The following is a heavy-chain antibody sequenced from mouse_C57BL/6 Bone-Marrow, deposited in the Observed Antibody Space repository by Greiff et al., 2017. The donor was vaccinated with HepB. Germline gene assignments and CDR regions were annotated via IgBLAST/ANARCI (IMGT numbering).Heavy chain of an antibody. J-gene: IGHJ1*03. CDR2: IRNKANGYTT. CDR3: ASQLGQGYFDV. D-gene: IGHD4-1*02. Sequence: EVQLQQSGGGLVQPGGSLSLSCAASGFTFTDYYMSWVRQPPGKALEWLGFIRNKANGYTTEYSASVKGRFTISRDNSQSILYLQMNALRAEDSATYCCASQLGQGYFDVWGTGTTVTVSS. CDR1: GFTFTDYY. V-gene: IGHV7-3*01.